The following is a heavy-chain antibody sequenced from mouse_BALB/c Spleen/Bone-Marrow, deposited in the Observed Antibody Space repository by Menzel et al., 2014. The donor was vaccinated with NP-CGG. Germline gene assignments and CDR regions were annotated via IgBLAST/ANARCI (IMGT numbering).Heavy chain of an antibody. Sequence: DVKLVESGGGLVKPGGSLKLSCAASGFAFSSYDMSWVRQTPEKRLEWVAYISSGGGSTYYPDTVEGRFTISRDNAKNTLYLQMSSLKSEDIAMYYCAREVLRDYFDYWGQGTTLTVSS. V-gene: IGHV5-12-1*01. CDR2: ISSGGGST. D-gene: IGHD1-1*01. CDR1: GFAFSSYD. CDR3: AREVLRDYFDY. J-gene: IGHJ2*01.